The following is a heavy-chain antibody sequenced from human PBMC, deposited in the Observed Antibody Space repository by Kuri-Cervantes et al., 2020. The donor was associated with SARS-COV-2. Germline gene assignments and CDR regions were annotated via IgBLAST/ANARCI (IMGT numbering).Heavy chain of an antibody. J-gene: IGHJ3*02. D-gene: IGHD5-18*01. CDR3: ARVDDTAMVIAHGAFDI. Sequence: ASVKVSCKASGYTFTSYYMHWVRQAPGQGLEWMGIINPSRGSTNYAQKLQGRVTMTTDTSTSTAYMELRSLRSDDTAVYYCARVDDTAMVIAHGAFDIWGQGTMVTVSS. CDR2: INPSRGST. CDR1: GYTFTSYY. V-gene: IGHV1-46*01.